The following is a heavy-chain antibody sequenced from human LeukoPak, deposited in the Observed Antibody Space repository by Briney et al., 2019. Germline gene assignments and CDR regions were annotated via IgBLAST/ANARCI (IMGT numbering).Heavy chain of an antibody. Sequence: GGTLRLSCAASGFTFSSYAMSWVRQAPGKGLEWVSGFSVSDQTTYYADSVKGRFTISRDNSKNTLSLQMNSLRVEDTATYYCARDLAWGAFDYWGQGTLVTVSS. D-gene: IGHD7-27*01. CDR2: FSVSDQTT. CDR3: ARDLAWGAFDY. J-gene: IGHJ4*02. CDR1: GFTFSSYA. V-gene: IGHV3-23*01.